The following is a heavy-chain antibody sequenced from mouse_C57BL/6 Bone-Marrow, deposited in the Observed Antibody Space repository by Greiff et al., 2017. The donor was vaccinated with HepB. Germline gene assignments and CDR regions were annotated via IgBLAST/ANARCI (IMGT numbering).Heavy chain of an antibody. CDR2: ISDGGSYT. D-gene: IGHD4-1*01. Sequence: DVQLVESGGGLVKPGGSLKLSCAASGFTFSSYAMSWVRQTPEKRLEWVATISDGGSYTYYPDNVKGRFTISRDNAKNNLYLQMSHLKSEDTAMYYCARRDNWDLFDYWGQGTTLTVSS. V-gene: IGHV5-4*03. CDR1: GFTFSSYA. J-gene: IGHJ2*01. CDR3: ARRDNWDLFDY.